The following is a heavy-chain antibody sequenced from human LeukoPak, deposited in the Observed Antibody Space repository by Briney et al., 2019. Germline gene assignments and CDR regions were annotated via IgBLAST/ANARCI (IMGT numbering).Heavy chain of an antibody. V-gene: IGHV1-18*01. CDR1: VYTFTSYG. CDR3: AKGITMIVR. J-gene: IGHJ4*02. Sequence: GASVKVSCKAAVYTFTSYGISTVRQAPGRGLGWMGWIIAYNCNTNYPQKLHGRVTVTTDTSTSTTSIALRSRRSDDTAVDYCAKGITMIVRWGQGTLVTASS. CDR2: IIAYNCNT. D-gene: IGHD3-22*01.